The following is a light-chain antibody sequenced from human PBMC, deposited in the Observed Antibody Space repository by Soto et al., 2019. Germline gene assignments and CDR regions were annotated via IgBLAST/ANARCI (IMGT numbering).Light chain of an antibody. CDR1: QGIRSY. CDR2: AAS. J-gene: IGKJ4*01. CDR3: QQLNSYPLT. V-gene: IGKV1-9*01. Sequence: DIQLTQSPSFLSASVGDRVTITCRASQGIRSYLAWYQQKPGKAPKLLSYAASTLQSGVPSKFSGSGSGTEFTLTISSLQPEDFATYYCQQLNSYPLTFGGGTKVEIK.